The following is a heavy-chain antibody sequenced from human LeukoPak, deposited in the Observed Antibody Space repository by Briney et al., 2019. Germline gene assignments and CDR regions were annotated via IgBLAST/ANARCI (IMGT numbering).Heavy chain of an antibody. CDR3: ARDRSGLDALDI. V-gene: IGHV3-53*01. CDR1: GFPFSRFW. CDR2: IYSGDST. Sequence: GGSLRLSCAASGFPFSRFWMNWVRQAPGKGLEWVSIIYSGDSTFYADSVKGRFTISRDTSKNSLYLQMESLRAEDTAVYYCARDRSGLDALDIWGQGTMVTVSS. J-gene: IGHJ3*02.